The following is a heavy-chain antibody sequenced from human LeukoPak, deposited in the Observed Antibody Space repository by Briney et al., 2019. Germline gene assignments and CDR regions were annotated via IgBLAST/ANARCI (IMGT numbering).Heavy chain of an antibody. CDR2: IYYSGST. V-gene: IGHV4-59*01. CDR1: GGSISSYY. J-gene: IGHJ4*02. D-gene: IGHD1-14*01. Sequence: PSETLSLTCTVSGGSISSYYWSWIRQPPGKGLEWIGYIYYSGSTNYNPSLKSRVTISVDTSKNQFSLKLSSATAADTAVYYCARLRYMMADYWGQGTLVTVSS. CDR3: ARLRYMMADY.